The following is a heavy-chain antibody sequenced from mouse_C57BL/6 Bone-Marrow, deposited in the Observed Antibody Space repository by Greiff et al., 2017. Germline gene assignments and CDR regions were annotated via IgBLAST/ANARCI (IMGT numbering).Heavy chain of an antibody. V-gene: IGHV1-82*01. Sequence: QVQLQQSGPELVKPGASVKISCKASGYAFSSSWMNWVKQRPGKGLEWIGRIYPGDGDTDYNGKFKGKATLTADKSSSTAYMQLSSLTSEDSAVYFCARGGGLRRPDYWGQGTTLTVSS. CDR3: ARGGGLRRPDY. D-gene: IGHD2-2*01. CDR2: IYPGDGDT. J-gene: IGHJ2*01. CDR1: GYAFSSSW.